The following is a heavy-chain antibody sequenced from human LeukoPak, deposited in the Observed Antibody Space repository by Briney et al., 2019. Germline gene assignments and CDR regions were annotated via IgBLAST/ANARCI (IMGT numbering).Heavy chain of an antibody. V-gene: IGHV3-21*01. Sequence: PGGSLRLSCAASGFTFSSYSMNWVRQAPGKGLEWVSSISSSSSYIYYADSVKGRFTISRDNDKNTLYLQMNSLRAEDTAVYYCASDKYYYDSRMDYWGQGTLVTVSS. CDR1: GFTFSSYS. J-gene: IGHJ4*02. CDR2: ISSSSSYI. D-gene: IGHD3-22*01. CDR3: ASDKYYYDSRMDY.